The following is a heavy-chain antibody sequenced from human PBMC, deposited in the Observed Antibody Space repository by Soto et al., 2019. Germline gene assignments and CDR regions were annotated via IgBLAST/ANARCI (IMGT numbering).Heavy chain of an antibody. CDR2: IRSKAYGETT. J-gene: IGHJ4*02. CDR3: TRVREGYCSGGNCYSTPFDY. Sequence: TGGSLRLSCTASGFTFGDYAMSWFRQAPGKGLEWVGFIRSKAYGETTEYAASVKGRFTISRDDSKSIAYLQMNSLKTEDTAVYYCTRVREGYCSGGNCYSTPFDYWGQGTLVTVSS. CDR1: GFTFGDYA. D-gene: IGHD2-15*01. V-gene: IGHV3-49*03.